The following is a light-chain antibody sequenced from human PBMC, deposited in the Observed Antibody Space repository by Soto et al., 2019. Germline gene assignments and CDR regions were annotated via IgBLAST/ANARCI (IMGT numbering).Light chain of an antibody. Sequence: QSALTQPASVSGSPGQSITISCTGNSSDVGGYNYVSWYQQHPGKAPKLMIYDVSNRPSGVSNRFSGSKSGNTASLTISGLQAEDEADYYCSSYTSSSTLVVFGGGNKLTVL. CDR1: SSDVGGYNY. J-gene: IGLJ2*01. V-gene: IGLV2-14*01. CDR2: DVS. CDR3: SSYTSSSTLVV.